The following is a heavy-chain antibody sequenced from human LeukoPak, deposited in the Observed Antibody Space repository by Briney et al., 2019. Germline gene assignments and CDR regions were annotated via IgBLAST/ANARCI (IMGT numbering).Heavy chain of an antibody. CDR2: IIPIFGTA. CDR1: GGTFSSYA. Sequence: GASVKVSCKASGGTFSSYAISWVRQAPGQGLEWMGGIIPIFGTANYAQKFQGRVTITADESTSTAYVELSSLRSEDTAVYYCARGRNSVYYFNVVAPYYFDYWGQGTLVTVSS. CDR3: ARGRNSVYYFNVVAPYYFDY. V-gene: IGHV1-69*13. J-gene: IGHJ4*02. D-gene: IGHD3-22*01.